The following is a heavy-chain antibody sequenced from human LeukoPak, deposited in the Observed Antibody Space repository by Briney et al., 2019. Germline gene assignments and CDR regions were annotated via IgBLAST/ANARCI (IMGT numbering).Heavy chain of an antibody. Sequence: SETLSLTCAVYGGSFSGYYWSWIRQPPGKGLEWIGEINDSGSTNYNPSLKSRVSISEDTSKNQLSLKLSSVTAADTAVYYCARGITMIPYCWGQGTLVTVSS. V-gene: IGHV4-34*01. CDR1: GGSFSGYY. CDR2: INDSGST. J-gene: IGHJ4*02. D-gene: IGHD3-22*01. CDR3: ARGITMIPYC.